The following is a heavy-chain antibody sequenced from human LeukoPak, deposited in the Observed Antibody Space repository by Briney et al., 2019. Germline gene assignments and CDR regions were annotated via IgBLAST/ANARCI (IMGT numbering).Heavy chain of an antibody. V-gene: IGHV3-74*01. CDR2: TSADGVFS. D-gene: IGHD4-17*01. CDR1: GFTYKDYW. CDR3: ARVSPNTVTTLQYFDY. J-gene: IGHJ4*02. Sequence: GGSLRLSCAASGFTYKDYWMHWVRQAPGKGLVWVSRTSADGVFSSYADSVKGRFSITRDNDNNTLYLQMNSLRSEDTAVYYCARVSPNTVTTLQYFDYWGQGTLVTVSS.